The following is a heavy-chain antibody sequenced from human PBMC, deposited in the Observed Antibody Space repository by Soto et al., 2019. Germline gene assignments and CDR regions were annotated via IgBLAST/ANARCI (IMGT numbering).Heavy chain of an antibody. CDR1: GGTFSSYA. Sequence: VKVSCKACGGTFSSYAISWVRQAPGQGLEWMGGIIPIFGTANYAQKFQGRVTITADESTSTAYMELSSLRSEDTAVYYCARIGGSYYYGMDVWGQGTTVTVYS. CDR2: IIPIFGTA. J-gene: IGHJ6*02. V-gene: IGHV1-69*13. CDR3: ARIGGSYYYGMDV. D-gene: IGHD3-16*01.